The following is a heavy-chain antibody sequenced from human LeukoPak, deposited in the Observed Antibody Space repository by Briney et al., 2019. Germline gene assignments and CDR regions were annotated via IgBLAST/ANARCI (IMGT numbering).Heavy chain of an antibody. CDR1: GFTFSSYW. CDR2: INSDGSST. V-gene: IGHV3-74*01. CDR3: ARVFPFGGVIGLLGY. Sequence: GGSLRLSCAASGFTFSSYWMHWVRQAPGKGLVWVSRINSDGSSTSYADSMKGRFTISRDNAKNTLYLQMNSLRAEDTAVYYCARVFPFGGVIGLLGYWGQGTLVTVSS. D-gene: IGHD3-16*02. J-gene: IGHJ4*02.